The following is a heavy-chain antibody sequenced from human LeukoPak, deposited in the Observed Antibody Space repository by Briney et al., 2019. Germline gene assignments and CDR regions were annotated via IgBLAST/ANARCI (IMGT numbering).Heavy chain of an antibody. V-gene: IGHV1-69*05. CDR2: IIPIFGTA. CDR3: ARVFWSGYYNYNWFDP. D-gene: IGHD3-3*01. Sequence: SVKVSCKASGGTFSSYAISWVRQAPGQGLEWMGGIIPIFGTANYAQKYQGRVTITTDESTSEAYMELSSLRSEDTAVYYCARVFWSGYYNYNWFDPWGQGTLVTVSS. CDR1: GGTFSSYA. J-gene: IGHJ5*02.